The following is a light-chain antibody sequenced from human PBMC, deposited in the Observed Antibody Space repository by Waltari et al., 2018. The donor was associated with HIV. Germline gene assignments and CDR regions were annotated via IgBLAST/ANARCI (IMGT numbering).Light chain of an antibody. CDR3: QVWDSSSDAYV. V-gene: IGLV3-21*04. CDR1: NIGSTS. Sequence: SYVLAQPHSVSVAPGKTARITCGGNNIGSTSGHWYQQKPGQAPVVVIYYDSDRPSGIPERFSGSNSGNTATLTISRVEAGDEADYYCQVWDSSSDAYVCGTGTKVTVL. J-gene: IGLJ1*01. CDR2: YDS.